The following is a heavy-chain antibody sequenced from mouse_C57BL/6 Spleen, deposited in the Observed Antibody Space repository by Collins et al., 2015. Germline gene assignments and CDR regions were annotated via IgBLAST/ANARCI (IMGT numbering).Heavy chain of an antibody. D-gene: IGHD1-1*01. CDR3: ARRGVFFPTVVRYFDV. CDR2: INPNNGGT. CDR1: GYTFTDYY. V-gene: IGHV1-26*01. J-gene: IGHJ1*03. Sequence: EVQLQQSGPELVKPGTSVKISCKASGYTFTDYYMNWVQQSLGKSLEWIGDINPNNGGTSYNQKFKGKATLTVDKSSSTAYMELRSLTSEDSAVYYCARRGVFFPTVVRYFDVWGTGTTVTVSS.